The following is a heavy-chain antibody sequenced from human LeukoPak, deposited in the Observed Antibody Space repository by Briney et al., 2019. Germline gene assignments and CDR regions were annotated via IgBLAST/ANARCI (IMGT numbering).Heavy chain of an antibody. Sequence: ASVKVSCKASGGTFSSYAISWVRQAPGQGLEWMGGIIPIFGTANYAQKFQGRVTITADESTSTAYMELSSLRSEDTAVYYCAKDRWSGTYPDHTHFDYWGQGALVTVSS. CDR1: GGTFSSYA. CDR3: AKDRWSGTYPDHTHFDY. CDR2: IIPIFGTA. V-gene: IGHV1-69*13. J-gene: IGHJ4*02. D-gene: IGHD3-10*01.